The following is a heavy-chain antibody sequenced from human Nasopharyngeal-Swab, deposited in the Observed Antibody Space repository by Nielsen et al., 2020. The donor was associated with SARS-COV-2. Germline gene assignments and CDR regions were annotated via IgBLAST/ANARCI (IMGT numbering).Heavy chain of an antibody. J-gene: IGHJ3*02. Sequence: WIRQPPGKGLEWIGYIYYSGSTYYNPSLKSRVTISVDTSKNQFSLKLSSVIAADTAVYYCDRVVVVAATRLAFDIWGQGTMVTVSS. CDR3: DRVVVVAATRLAFDI. D-gene: IGHD2-15*01. CDR2: IYYSGST. V-gene: IGHV4-30-4*01.